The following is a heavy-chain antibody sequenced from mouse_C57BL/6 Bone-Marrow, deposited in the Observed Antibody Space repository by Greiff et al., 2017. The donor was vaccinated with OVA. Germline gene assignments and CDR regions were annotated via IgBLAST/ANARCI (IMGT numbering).Heavy chain of an antibody. Sequence: DVHLVESGGGLVQPKGSLKLSCAASGFSFNTYAMNWVRQAPGKGLEWVARIRSKSNNYATYYADSVKDRFTISRDDSESMLYLQMNNLKTEDTAMYYCVRSNFYWYFDVWGTGTTVTVSS. CDR2: IRSKSNNYAT. V-gene: IGHV10-1*01. CDR3: VRSNFYWYFDV. D-gene: IGHD2-5*01. J-gene: IGHJ1*03. CDR1: GFSFNTYA.